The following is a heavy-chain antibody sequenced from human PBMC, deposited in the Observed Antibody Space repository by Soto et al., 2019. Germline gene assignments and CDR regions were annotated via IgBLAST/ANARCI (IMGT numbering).Heavy chain of an antibody. CDR2: IYKSGSI. Sequence: QVQLQESGPGLVKPSQTLSLTCTVSGGSISSGDYYWHWFRQPPGKGLEWIGYIYKSGSIYYNPSLNRLVSLSLDSSKNQFSLRLSSVTAADTAVYYCARDLAGRGGAVDYWGQGTLVTVSS. J-gene: IGHJ4*02. CDR3: ARDLAGRGGAVDY. V-gene: IGHV4-30-4*01. D-gene: IGHD2-15*01. CDR1: GGSISSGDYY.